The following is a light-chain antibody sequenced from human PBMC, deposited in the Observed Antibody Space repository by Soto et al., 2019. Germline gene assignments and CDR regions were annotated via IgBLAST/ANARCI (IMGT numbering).Light chain of an antibody. CDR1: HDITTY. CDR3: QETYGKSRA. V-gene: IGKV1-39*01. Sequence: DIRLTQSPSSLSASVGDRLTITCRTTHDITTYLSWYQQTSGKAPNLLIYGAFSLQSGVPSRFSGSGSGTDFTLTFSGLQHDDFATYYCQETYGKSRAFGPGTKVDIK. J-gene: IGKJ3*01. CDR2: GAF.